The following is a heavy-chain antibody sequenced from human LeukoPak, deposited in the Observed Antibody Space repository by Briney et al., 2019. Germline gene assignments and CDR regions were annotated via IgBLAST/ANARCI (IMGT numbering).Heavy chain of an antibody. CDR1: GPTFTGYY. D-gene: IGHD5-24*01. CDR2: IKPNSGGR. J-gene: IGHJ3*02. Sequence: GASVKVSCKHSGPTFTGYYMHWVRHAPGQGLEWMGWIKPNSGGRNYTQKVKRRVTMPRDTSISTAYMELSRLRSDDTAVYDCARDGIEMATIDAFDICGQGTMVTVSS. CDR3: ARDGIEMATIDAFDI. V-gene: IGHV1-2*02.